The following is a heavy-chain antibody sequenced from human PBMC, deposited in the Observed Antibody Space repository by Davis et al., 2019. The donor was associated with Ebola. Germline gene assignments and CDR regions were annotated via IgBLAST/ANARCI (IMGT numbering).Heavy chain of an antibody. CDR1: GYTFTSYD. CDR2: INPHNGNT. D-gene: IGHD1-1*01. CDR3: ARAQFPTTSDH. J-gene: IGHJ4*02. V-gene: IGHV1-18*01. Sequence: ASVKVSCKASGYTFTSYDINWVRQAPGQGLEWMGWINPHNGNTNYAQNVQGRVIMTSDTATTTAYMEVGSLRSDDTAVYYCARAQFPTTSDHWGQGTLVTVSS.